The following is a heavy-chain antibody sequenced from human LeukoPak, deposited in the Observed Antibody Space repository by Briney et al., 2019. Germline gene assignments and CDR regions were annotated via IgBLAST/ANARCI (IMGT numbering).Heavy chain of an antibody. D-gene: IGHD2-15*01. CDR2: IKKDGSEK. CDR1: GFIFSGSW. J-gene: IGHJ4*02. Sequence: GGSLRLSCKASGFIFSGSWMAWIRQAPGKGLEWVAIIKKDGSEKYYVDSMKGRFTISRDSAKNSLFLQMNSLRAEDTAIYYCTTDTWYSAGHWGQGTLVTVSS. CDR3: TTDTWYSAGH. V-gene: IGHV3-7*03.